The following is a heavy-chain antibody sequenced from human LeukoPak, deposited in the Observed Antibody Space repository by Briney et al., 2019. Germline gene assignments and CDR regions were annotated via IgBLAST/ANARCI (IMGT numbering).Heavy chain of an antibody. J-gene: IGHJ5*02. Sequence: SETLSLTCTVSGGSISSSNFYWGWTRQPPGKGLEWIGSIYYSGSTYYNPSPKSRVTISVDTSKNQFSLKLSSVTAADTAVYYCARDQARGYSSGWPNRGGWFDPWGQGTLVTVSS. CDR3: ARDQARGYSSGWPNRGGWFDP. CDR2: IYYSGST. D-gene: IGHD6-19*01. V-gene: IGHV4-39*07. CDR1: GGSISSSNFY.